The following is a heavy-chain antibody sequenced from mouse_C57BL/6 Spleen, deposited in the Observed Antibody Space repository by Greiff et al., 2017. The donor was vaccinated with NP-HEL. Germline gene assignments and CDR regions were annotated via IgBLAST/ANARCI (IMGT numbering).Heavy chain of an antibody. Sequence: QVQLQQPGAELVMPGASVKLSCKASGYTFTSYWMHWVKQRPGQGLEWIGEIDPSDSYTNYIQKFKGKSTLTVDKSSSTAYMQLSSLTSEDSAVYYCARVYGNYDYAMDYWGQGTSVTVSS. D-gene: IGHD2-1*01. J-gene: IGHJ4*01. V-gene: IGHV1-69*01. CDR3: ARVYGNYDYAMDY. CDR1: GYTFTSYW. CDR2: IDPSDSYT.